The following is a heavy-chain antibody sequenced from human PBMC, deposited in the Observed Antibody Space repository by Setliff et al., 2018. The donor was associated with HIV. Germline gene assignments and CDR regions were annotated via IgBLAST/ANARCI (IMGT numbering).Heavy chain of an antibody. CDR3: ARHVDIVAPFDF. Sequence: PSETLSLTCTVSGASSPSSSHYWGWIRQPPGKGLQWIGTIFSSGSTYYDPSLKSRVTIAIDSTKNQISLRLNFVTAADTAVYYCARHVDIVAPFDFWGQGTLVTVSS. CDR1: GASSPSSSHY. J-gene: IGHJ4*02. V-gene: IGHV4-39*01. CDR2: IFSSGST. D-gene: IGHD5-12*01.